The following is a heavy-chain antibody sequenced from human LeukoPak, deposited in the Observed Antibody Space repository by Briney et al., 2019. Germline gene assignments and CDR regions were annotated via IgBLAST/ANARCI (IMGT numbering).Heavy chain of an antibody. J-gene: IGHJ4*02. V-gene: IGHV1-69*13. CDR3: VTGATTGEIDY. Sequence: ASVNVSCTASGGTFSSYAISWVRQAPGQGLEWMGGIIPIFGTANYAQKFQGRVTITADESTSTAYMELSSLRSEDTAVYYCVTGATTGEIDYWGQGTLVTVSS. CDR1: GGTFSSYA. CDR2: IIPIFGTA. D-gene: IGHD2-8*02.